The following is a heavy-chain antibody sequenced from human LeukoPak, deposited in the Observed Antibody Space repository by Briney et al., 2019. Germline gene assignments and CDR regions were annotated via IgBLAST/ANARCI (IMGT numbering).Heavy chain of an antibody. Sequence: GGSLRPSCAASGFTFSSYEMNWVRQAPGKGLEWVSYISSSGSTIYYADSVKGRFTISRDNAKNSLYLQMNSLRAEDTAVYYCARVCCGGDPRECMDVWGKGTTVTVSS. CDR1: GFTFSSYE. V-gene: IGHV3-48*03. CDR3: ARVCCGGDPRECMDV. CDR2: ISSSGSTI. J-gene: IGHJ6*03. D-gene: IGHD2-21*02.